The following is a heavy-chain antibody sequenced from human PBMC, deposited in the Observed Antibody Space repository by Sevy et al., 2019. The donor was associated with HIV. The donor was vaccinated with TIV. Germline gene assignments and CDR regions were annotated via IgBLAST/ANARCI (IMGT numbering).Heavy chain of an antibody. V-gene: IGHV4-59*01. CDR2: FFYRGST. CDR1: GDSISSYY. Sequence: SETLSLTCTVSGDSISSYYWSWIRQPPGKGLEWIGYFFYRGSTNYNPSLKSRVTISVDTTKNQVSLKVRSVTAADTAVYYCARGIAALRGMDFWGQGTTVTVSS. J-gene: IGHJ6*02. D-gene: IGHD6-13*01. CDR3: ARGIAALRGMDF.